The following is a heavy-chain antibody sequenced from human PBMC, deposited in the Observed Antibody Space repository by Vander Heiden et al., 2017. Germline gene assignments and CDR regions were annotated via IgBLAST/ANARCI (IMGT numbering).Heavy chain of an antibody. V-gene: IGHV3-21*01. CDR1: GFTLSDYT. CDR2: ITGRGSHI. D-gene: IGHD5-12*01. CDR3: ARVTNTMRDY. J-gene: IGHJ4*02. Sequence: EVRLVASGGGLVQPGGSLRLPCAASGFTLSDYTMNWVRQAPGKGLDWVSSITGRGSHIFYADSVKGRFTISRDNAKNSLYLQMDSLRAEDTAVYYCARVTNTMRDYWGQGTLITVSS.